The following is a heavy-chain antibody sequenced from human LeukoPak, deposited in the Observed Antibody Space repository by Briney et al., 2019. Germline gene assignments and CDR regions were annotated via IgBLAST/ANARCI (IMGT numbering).Heavy chain of an antibody. Sequence: GGSLRLSCAASGFTFSSYGMSWVRQAPGKGLEWVSSISWNSGSIHYADSVKGRFTISRDNAKTSLFLQMNSLRAEDTAVYFCARVKQQLVRLLGRDTTYYYYYYMDVWGKGTTVTVSS. CDR3: ARVKQQLVRLLGRDTTYYYYYYMDV. D-gene: IGHD6-13*01. J-gene: IGHJ6*03. CDR1: GFTFSSYG. CDR2: ISWNSGSI. V-gene: IGHV3-48*04.